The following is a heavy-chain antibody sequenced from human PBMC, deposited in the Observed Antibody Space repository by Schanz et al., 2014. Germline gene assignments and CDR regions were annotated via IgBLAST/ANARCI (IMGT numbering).Heavy chain of an antibody. V-gene: IGHV1-18*01. J-gene: IGHJ5*02. CDR1: GYTFTSYG. Sequence: QVQLVQSGAEVKKPGASVKVSCKASGYTFTSYGINWVRQAPGQGLEWMGWIGGSDGNTNFAQKFQGRVTMTRDTSTSTVYMELSSLRSEDTAVYYCARGRGCTGGSCYSWFDLWGQGTLVTVAS. D-gene: IGHD2-15*01. CDR3: ARGRGCTGGSCYSWFDL. CDR2: IGGSDGNT.